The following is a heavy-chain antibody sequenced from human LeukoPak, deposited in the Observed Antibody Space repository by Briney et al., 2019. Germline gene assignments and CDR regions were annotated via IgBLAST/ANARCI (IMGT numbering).Heavy chain of an antibody. V-gene: IGHV4-59*01. Sequence: SETLSLTCTVSGGSISSYYWGWIRQPPGKGLEWIGYIYYSGSTNYNPSLKSRVTISLDTSKNQFSLKLSSVTAADTAVYYCARVVRDIVVVPAAAPIYYYYYMDVWGKGTTVTVSS. CDR3: ARVVRDIVVVPAAAPIYYYYYMDV. D-gene: IGHD2-2*01. J-gene: IGHJ6*03. CDR1: GGSISSYY. CDR2: IYYSGST.